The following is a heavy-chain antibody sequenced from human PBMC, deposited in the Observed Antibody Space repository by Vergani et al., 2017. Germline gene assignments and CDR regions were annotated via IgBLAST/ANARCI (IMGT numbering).Heavy chain of an antibody. D-gene: IGHD6-6*01. CDR3: ASLXLEYSSSSRYYYYYYMDV. Sequence: EVQLVESGGGLVKPGGSLRLSCAASGFTFSSYSMNWVRQAPGKGLEWVSSISSSSSYIYYADSVKGRFTISRDNAKNSLYLQMNSLRAEDTAVYYCASLXLEYSSSSRYYYYYYMDVRGKGTTVTVSS. J-gene: IGHJ6*03. CDR2: ISSSSSYI. CDR1: GFTFSSYS. V-gene: IGHV3-21*01.